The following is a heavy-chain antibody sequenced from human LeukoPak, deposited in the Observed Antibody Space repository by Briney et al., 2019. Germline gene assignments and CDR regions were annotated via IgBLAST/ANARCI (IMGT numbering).Heavy chain of an antibody. J-gene: IGHJ4*01. CDR1: GGTFGNYT. CDR2: TIPIFGTA. V-gene: IGHV1-69*13. Sequence: GASVKVSCKASGGTFGNYTLSWVRQAPGLGLEWMGGTIPIFGTAGYAPKFQGRVTITADESTNTAYLELSSLRSEDTAVYYCARGTAAVGTGPDFDFWGHGTLVTVSS. D-gene: IGHD6-13*01. CDR3: ARGTAAVGTGPDFDF.